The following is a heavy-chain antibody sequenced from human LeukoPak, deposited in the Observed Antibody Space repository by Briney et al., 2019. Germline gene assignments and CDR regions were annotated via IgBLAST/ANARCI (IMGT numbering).Heavy chain of an antibody. Sequence: GGSLRLSCAASGFTFSSYAMSWVRQAPGKGLEWVSAISGSGGSTYYADSVKGRFTISRDNSKNTLYLQMNSLRAEDTAVYYCAKDIGVAVAGTDFDYWGQGTLVTVSS. J-gene: IGHJ4*02. V-gene: IGHV3-23*01. CDR2: ISGSGGST. CDR1: GFTFSSYA. CDR3: AKDIGVAVAGTDFDY. D-gene: IGHD6-19*01.